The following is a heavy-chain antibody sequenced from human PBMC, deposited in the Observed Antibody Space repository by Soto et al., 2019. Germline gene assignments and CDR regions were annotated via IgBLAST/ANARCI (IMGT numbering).Heavy chain of an antibody. J-gene: IGHJ5*02. CDR1: GGSFGSYA. D-gene: IGHD4-4*01. V-gene: IGHV1-69*06. Sequence: SVKVSCKASGGSFGSYAINWVRQAPGRRLEWMGGIIPVYGTVNDAQKFQGRVTITADKSTTTDYMELSNLRSEDTALYYCARGFAYSSNWFDLWGQGTLVTVSS. CDR3: ARGFAYSSNWFDL. CDR2: IIPVYGTV.